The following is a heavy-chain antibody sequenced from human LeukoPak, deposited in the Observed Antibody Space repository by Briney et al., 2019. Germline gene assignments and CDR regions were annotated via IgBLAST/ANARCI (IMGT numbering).Heavy chain of an antibody. V-gene: IGHV5-51*01. Sequence: GASLKISCKTSGYSFTTYWIGWVRRMPGKGLDWMGIIYPGDSDTRYSPSFQGQVTISADKSITTAYLQWSSLQASDTAMYYCARRRDGYNYNWFDPWGQGTLVTVSS. J-gene: IGHJ5*02. D-gene: IGHD5-24*01. CDR2: IYPGDSDT. CDR1: GYSFTTYW. CDR3: ARRRDGYNYNWFDP.